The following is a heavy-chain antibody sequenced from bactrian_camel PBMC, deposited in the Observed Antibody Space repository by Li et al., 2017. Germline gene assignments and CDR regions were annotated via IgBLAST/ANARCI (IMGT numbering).Heavy chain of an antibody. CDR1: GRTFVSNC. V-gene: IGHV3S53*01. CDR3: AASVRSWCDLTLLGKSAYNF. D-gene: IGHD3*01. J-gene: IGHJ4*01. CDR2: TGTDKI. Sequence: HVQLVESGGGSVQAGGSLRLSCSASGRTFVSNCVAWFRQAPGKEREGVAATGTDKIAYNDLVRGRFAFSQDNASNTVYLQMNSLKPEDTATYYCAASVRSWCDLTLLGKSAYNFWGQGTQVTVS.